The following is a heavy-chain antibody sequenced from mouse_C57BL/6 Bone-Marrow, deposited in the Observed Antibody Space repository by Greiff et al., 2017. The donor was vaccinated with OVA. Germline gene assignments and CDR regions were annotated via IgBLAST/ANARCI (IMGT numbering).Heavy chain of an antibody. J-gene: IGHJ2*01. Sequence: EVQLQQSGAELVRPGASVKLSCTASGFNIKDDYMHWVKQRPEQGLEWIGCIDPENGDTEYASKFQGKATITADTSSNTAYLQLSSLTAEDTAVYYGTLNTTVVAVDYWGQGTTLTVSS. CDR2: IDPENGDT. D-gene: IGHD1-1*01. V-gene: IGHV14-4*01. CDR3: TLNTTVVAVDY. CDR1: GFNIKDDY.